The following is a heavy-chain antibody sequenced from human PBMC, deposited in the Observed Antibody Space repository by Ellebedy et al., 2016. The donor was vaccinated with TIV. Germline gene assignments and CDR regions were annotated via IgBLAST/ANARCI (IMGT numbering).Heavy chain of an antibody. Sequence: AASVKVSCKVSGYTLSELFIHWVRQTPGKGLEWMGGWDPEDGETVYTQNFLGRVIMTEDISTDTANMELFSLTSEDTAIYFCTILDYAGYFDPWGQGTLVTVSS. J-gene: IGHJ5*02. V-gene: IGHV1-24*01. D-gene: IGHD4-17*01. CDR2: WDPEDGET. CDR3: TILDYAGYFDP. CDR1: GYTLSELF.